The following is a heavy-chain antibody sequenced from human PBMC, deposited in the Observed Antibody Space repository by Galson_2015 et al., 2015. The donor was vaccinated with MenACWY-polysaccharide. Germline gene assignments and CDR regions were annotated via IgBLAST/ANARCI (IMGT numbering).Heavy chain of an antibody. J-gene: IGHJ4*02. D-gene: IGHD5-12*01. Sequence: QSGAEVKKPGESLKISCTGSGYSFTTHWIGWVRQMPGKGLEWMGIIYPGESDTRYSPSFQGQVTISADRSISTAYLQWSSLRASDTAMHYCARGRYSGTDSPYYFQYWGQGTLVTVSS. V-gene: IGHV5-51*01. CDR2: IYPGESDT. CDR3: ARGRYSGTDSPYYFQY. CDR1: GYSFTTHW.